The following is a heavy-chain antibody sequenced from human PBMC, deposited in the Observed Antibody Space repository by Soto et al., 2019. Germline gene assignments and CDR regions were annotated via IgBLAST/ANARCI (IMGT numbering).Heavy chain of an antibody. D-gene: IGHD3-10*01. CDR3: VHSVRMVRGAGGYFFDY. Sequence: QITLKESGPTLVKPTQTLTLTCTFSGFSLSTSGVGVGWIRQPPGKALEWLALFYWDDDKRYNPSLKSRLTITKDTSKNQVVLTMTNMDPVDTATYYCVHSVRMVRGAGGYFFDYWGQGTLVTVSS. CDR1: GFSLSTSGVG. V-gene: IGHV2-5*02. J-gene: IGHJ4*02. CDR2: FYWDDDK.